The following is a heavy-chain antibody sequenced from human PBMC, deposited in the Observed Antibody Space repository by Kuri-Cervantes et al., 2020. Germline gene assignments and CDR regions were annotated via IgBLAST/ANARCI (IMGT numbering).Heavy chain of an antibody. D-gene: IGHD2-2*01. J-gene: IGHJ4*02. CDR2: ISSSSSYI. CDR3: ARDLSAYCSSTSCHLGY. Sequence: GESLKISCAVSGFTFSSYSMNWVRQAPGKGLEWVSSISSSSSYIYYADSVKGRFTISRDNAKNSLYLQMNSLRAEDTAVYYCARDLSAYCSSTSCHLGYWGQGTLVTVSS. CDR1: GFTFSSYS. V-gene: IGHV3-21*03.